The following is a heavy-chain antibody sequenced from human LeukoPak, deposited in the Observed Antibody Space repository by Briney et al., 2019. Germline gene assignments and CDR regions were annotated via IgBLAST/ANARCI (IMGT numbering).Heavy chain of an antibody. CDR3: ARWRPIAAAGMSGMDV. V-gene: IGHV4-59*08. CDR2: IYYSGST. Sequence: SETLSLTCTVSGGSIGSYYGSWIRQPPGKGLEWIGYIYYSGSTNYNPSLKSRVTISVDTSKNQFSLKLSSVTAADTAVYYCARWRPIAAAGMSGMDVWGQGTTVTVSS. J-gene: IGHJ6*02. D-gene: IGHD6-13*01. CDR1: GGSIGSYY.